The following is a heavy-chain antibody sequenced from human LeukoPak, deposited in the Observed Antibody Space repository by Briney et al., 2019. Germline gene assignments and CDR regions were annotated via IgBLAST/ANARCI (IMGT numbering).Heavy chain of an antibody. J-gene: IGHJ4*02. CDR3: ARDKVVGPTQFDY. CDR2: IEQVGSEI. CDR1: GFTFSSYW. Sequence: GGSLRLSCAASGFTFSSYWMSWVRQAPGKGMEWVANIEQVGSEIYYVDSVKGRFTISRDNAKNSLYLQMNSLRAEDTAVCYCARDKVVGPTQFDYWGQGALVTVSS. V-gene: IGHV3-7*01. D-gene: IGHD1-26*01.